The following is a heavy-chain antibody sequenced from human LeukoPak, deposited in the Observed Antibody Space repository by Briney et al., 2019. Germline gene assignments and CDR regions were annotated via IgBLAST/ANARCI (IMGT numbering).Heavy chain of an antibody. Sequence: SETLSLTCTVSGGSLSTYYWSWIRQPPGKGLEWLGFIYHSGSTTYNPSLRSRVTISLDTSKNQISLNLSSVTAADTAVYYCVRQIPVSMVDPWGQGTLVTVSS. D-gene: IGHD2-21*01. CDR3: VRQIPVSMVDP. CDR2: IYHSGST. CDR1: GGSLSTYY. V-gene: IGHV4-59*08. J-gene: IGHJ5*02.